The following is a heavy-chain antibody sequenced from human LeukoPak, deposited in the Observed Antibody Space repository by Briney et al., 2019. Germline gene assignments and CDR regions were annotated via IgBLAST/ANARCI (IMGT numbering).Heavy chain of an antibody. V-gene: IGHV3-23*01. CDR3: AKGDSGWYYFDY. D-gene: IGHD6-19*01. Sequence: GGSLRLSCAASGFTFSTYVMSWVRQAPGKGLKWVSAISGSGGTTYYADSVKGRFTISRDNSKNTLYLQMNSLRAEDTAVYYCAKGDSGWYYFDYWGQGTLVTVSS. CDR1: GFTFSTYV. J-gene: IGHJ4*02. CDR2: ISGSGGTT.